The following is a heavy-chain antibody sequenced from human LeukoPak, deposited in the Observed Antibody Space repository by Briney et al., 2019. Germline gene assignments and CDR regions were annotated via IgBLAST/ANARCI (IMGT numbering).Heavy chain of an antibody. CDR2: ISSSGSTI. Sequence: AGGSLRLSCAASGFTFSDYYMSWLRQAPGKGLEWVSYISSSGSTIYYADSVKGRFTISRDNAKNSLYLQMNSLRAEDTAVYYCARAPQGYCSSTSCYAEYFDYWGQGTLVTVSS. V-gene: IGHV3-11*04. D-gene: IGHD2-2*01. CDR1: GFTFSDYY. CDR3: ARAPQGYCSSTSCYAEYFDY. J-gene: IGHJ4*02.